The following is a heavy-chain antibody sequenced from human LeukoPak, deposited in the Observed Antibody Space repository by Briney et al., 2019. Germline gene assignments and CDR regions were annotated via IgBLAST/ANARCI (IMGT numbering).Heavy chain of an antibody. D-gene: IGHD2-2*01. V-gene: IGHV4-39*01. Sequence: PSETLSLTCSVSGGSISSTSCYWGWIRQPPGKGLEWIGSIYYSGSTYYNPSLKSRVTISVDTSKNQFSLKLSSVTAADTAVYYCIRGVVPAAIYYCYYYMDVWGKGTTVTISS. CDR1: GGSISSTSCY. CDR3: IRGVVPAAIYYCYYYMDV. J-gene: IGHJ6*03. CDR2: IYYSGST.